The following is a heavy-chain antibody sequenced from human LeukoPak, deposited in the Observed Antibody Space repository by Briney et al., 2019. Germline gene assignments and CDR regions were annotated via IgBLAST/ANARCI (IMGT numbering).Heavy chain of an antibody. CDR1: GGSISSYC. CDR2: IYTSEST. D-gene: IGHD6-13*01. J-gene: IGHJ4*02. Sequence: PSETLSLTCTVSGGSISSYCWSWIRQPAGKGLEWIGRIYTSESTNYNPSLKSRVTMSVDTSKNQFSLRLSSVTAADTAVYYCARGYSSSWSRYYFDYWGQGTLVTVSS. CDR3: ARGYSSSWSRYYFDY. V-gene: IGHV4-4*07.